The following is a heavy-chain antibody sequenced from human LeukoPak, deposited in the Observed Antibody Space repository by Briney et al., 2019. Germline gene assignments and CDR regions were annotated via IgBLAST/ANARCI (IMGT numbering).Heavy chain of an antibody. CDR3: ALAPNSNWFDF. CDR2: IHYSGSS. V-gene: IGHV4-59*03. D-gene: IGHD2-8*01. Sequence: SETLSLTCTVSGDSTSNFYWTWIRQSPGKGLEWIGNIHYSGSSVYNPSLKSRVTISIDTSRRQFFLKLNSVTAADTAVYFCALAPNSNWFDFWGPGTLVTVPS. CDR1: GDSTSNFY. J-gene: IGHJ5*01.